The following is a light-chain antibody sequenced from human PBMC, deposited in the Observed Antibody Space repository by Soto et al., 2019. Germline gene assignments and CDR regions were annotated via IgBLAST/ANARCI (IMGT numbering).Light chain of an antibody. CDR2: EVS. CDR1: SSDVGGYNY. CDR3: SSYTSSSTLGV. Sequence: QSALTQPASVSGSPGQSITISCTGTSSDVGGYNYVSWYQQHPGKARKLMIYEVSNRPSGVSNRFSGSKSGNTASLTISGLQAEDEADYYCSSYTSSSTLGVFGTGTKLTVL. V-gene: IGLV2-14*01. J-gene: IGLJ1*01.